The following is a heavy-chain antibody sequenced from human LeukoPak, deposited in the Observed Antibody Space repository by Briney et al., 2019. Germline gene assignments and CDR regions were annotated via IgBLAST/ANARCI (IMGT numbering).Heavy chain of an antibody. D-gene: IGHD6-19*01. V-gene: IGHV3-23*01. CDR3: AKGQGGGWYLTYFDY. Sequence: PGGSLRLSCAASGFTFSSYAMSWVRQAPGKGLEWVSAISGSGGSTYYADSVKGRFTISRDNSKNTLYLQMNSLRAEDTAVYYCAKGQGGGWYLTYFDYWGQGTLVTVSS. CDR1: GFTFSSYA. J-gene: IGHJ4*02. CDR2: ISGSGGST.